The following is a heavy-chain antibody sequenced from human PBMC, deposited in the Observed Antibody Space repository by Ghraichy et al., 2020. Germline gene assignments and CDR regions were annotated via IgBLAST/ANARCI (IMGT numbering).Heavy chain of an antibody. CDR3: AREETVNYYYYGMDV. V-gene: IGHV4-39*02. CDR2: IHYSGST. D-gene: IGHD4-17*01. CDR1: GGSISSSTYY. J-gene: IGHJ6*02. Sequence: SETLYLTCTVSGGSISSSTYYWGWIRQPPGKGLEWIGSIHYSGSTYYNPSLKSRVTISVDTSKNQFSLKLSSVTAADTAVYYCAREETVNYYYYGMDVWGQGTTVTVSS.